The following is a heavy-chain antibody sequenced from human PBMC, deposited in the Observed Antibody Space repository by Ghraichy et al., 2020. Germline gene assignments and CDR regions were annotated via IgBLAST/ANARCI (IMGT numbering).Heavy chain of an antibody. CDR3: ARVPGIAVAGPYGMDV. J-gene: IGHJ6*02. CDR1: GGTFSSYA. V-gene: IGHV1-69*13. CDR2: IIPIFGTA. D-gene: IGHD6-19*01. Sequence: SVKVSCKASGGTFSSYAISWVRQAPGQGLEWMGGIIPIFGTANYAQKFQGRVTITADESTSTAYMELSSLRSEDTAVYYCARVPGIAVAGPYGMDVWGQGTTVTVSS.